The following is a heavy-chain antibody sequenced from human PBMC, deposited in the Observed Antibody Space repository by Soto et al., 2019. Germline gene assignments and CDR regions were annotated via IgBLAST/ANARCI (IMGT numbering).Heavy chain of an antibody. CDR3: AKSGGGFLVWFFDY. CDR2: ISYDGSNK. D-gene: IGHD3-3*01. J-gene: IGHJ4*02. Sequence: QVQLVESGGGVVQPGRSLRLSCAASGFTFSSYGMHWVRQAPGKGLEWVAVISYDGSNKYFDDSVKGRFTISRDNSKNTLYLQVISIIPEDTAVYYCAKSGGGFLVWFFDYWGQGTLVTVSS. CDR1: GFTFSSYG. V-gene: IGHV3-30*18.